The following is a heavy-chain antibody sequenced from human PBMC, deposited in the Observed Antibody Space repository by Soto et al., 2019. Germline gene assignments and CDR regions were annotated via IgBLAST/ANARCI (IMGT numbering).Heavy chain of an antibody. V-gene: IGHV4-31*03. CDR1: GGSISSGGYY. Sequence: SETLSLTCTVSGGSISSGGYYWSWIRQHPGKGLEWIGYIYSSGSTFYNPSLKSRVTIPVDTSKNQFSLNLNSVTAADTAVYYCARVLWSTVSPTRDSWFAPWGQGALVTVSS. CDR3: ARVLWSTVSPTRDSWFAP. J-gene: IGHJ5*02. D-gene: IGHD4-17*01. CDR2: IYSSGST.